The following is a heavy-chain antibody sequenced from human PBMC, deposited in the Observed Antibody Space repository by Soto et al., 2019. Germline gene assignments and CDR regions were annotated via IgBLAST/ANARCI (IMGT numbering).Heavy chain of an antibody. D-gene: IGHD3-22*01. V-gene: IGHV1-3*01. J-gene: IGHJ4*02. CDR3: ARVRRSSGYYYGY. CDR2: INAGNGNT. CDR1: GCTFTSYA. Sequence: ASVKVSCKASGCTFTSYAMHWVRQAPGQRLEWMGWINAGNGNTKYSQKFQSRVTMTRDTSTSTVYIELSSLRSEDTDVYYCARVRRSSGYYYGYWGQGTPVTVSS.